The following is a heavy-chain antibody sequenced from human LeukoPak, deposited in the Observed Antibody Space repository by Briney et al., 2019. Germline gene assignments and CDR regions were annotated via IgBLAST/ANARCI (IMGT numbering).Heavy chain of an antibody. D-gene: IGHD2-15*01. V-gene: IGHV4-30-2*01. CDR3: ARQLLPGSGGMDV. Sequence: SETSSLTCAVSGGSISSGGYSWSSIRQPPGKGLEWIGYIYHSGSTYYNPSLKSRVTISVDRSKNQFSLKLSSVTAADTAVYYCARQLLPGSGGMDVWGKGTTVTVSS. J-gene: IGHJ6*04. CDR1: GGSISSGGYS. CDR2: IYHSGST.